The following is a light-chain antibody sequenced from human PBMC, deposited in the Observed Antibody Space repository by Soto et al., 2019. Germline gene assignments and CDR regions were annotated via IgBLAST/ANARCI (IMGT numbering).Light chain of an antibody. J-gene: IGKJ1*01. CDR2: GAS. Sequence: EIVMTQSPATLSVSPGERATLFCRASQNVVTSLAWYQQIPGQPPRLLIHGASIRATGVPARFTGSGSGTEFTLTISGLQSEDLAVYYCQRYNDWPPWTFGQGTKVEIK. CDR3: QRYNDWPPWT. V-gene: IGKV3-15*01. CDR1: QNVVTS.